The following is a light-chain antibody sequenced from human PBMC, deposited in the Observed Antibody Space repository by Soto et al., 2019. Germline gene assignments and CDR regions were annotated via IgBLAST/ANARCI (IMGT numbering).Light chain of an antibody. CDR1: SSDVGGYNY. CDR3: SSYVGSTKL. V-gene: IGLV2-8*01. J-gene: IGLJ1*01. CDR2: EVN. Sequence: QSALTQPPSASGSPGQSVAISCTGTSSDVGGYNYVSWYQQHPGKAPKLMIYEVNKRPSGVHDRFSGSKSGNTASLTVSGRQAEDEADYYSSSYVGSTKLVGKGTKVTVX.